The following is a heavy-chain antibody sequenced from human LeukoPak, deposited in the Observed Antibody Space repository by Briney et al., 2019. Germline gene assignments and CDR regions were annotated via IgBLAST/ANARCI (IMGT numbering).Heavy chain of an antibody. CDR2: VYYNGIT. Sequence: PSETLSLTCTVSGVSISTYFWSWIRQPTGKGLEWTGYVYYNGITNYNPSLKSRVSISLDTSKNQFSLRLNSVTAAETAVYYCASQLGGTTFHWGQGTLVTVSS. CDR3: ASQLGGTTFH. V-gene: IGHV4-59*01. J-gene: IGHJ4*02. D-gene: IGHD1/OR15-1a*01. CDR1: GVSISTYF.